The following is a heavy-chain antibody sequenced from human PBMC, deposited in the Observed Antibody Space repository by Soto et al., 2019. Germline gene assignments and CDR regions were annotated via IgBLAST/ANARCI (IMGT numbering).Heavy chain of an antibody. J-gene: IGHJ4*02. V-gene: IGHV3-11*04. CDR3: ANDMTGPKDY. D-gene: IGHD3-9*01. Sequence: GGSLRLSCAASGFSFSDYYMSWIRQAPGKGLEWVSYISFSATSIYYADSVKGRFTISRDNAKNSLYLQMNSLRAEDTAVYYCANDMTGPKDYWGQGTLVTVSS. CDR1: GFSFSDYY. CDR2: ISFSATSI.